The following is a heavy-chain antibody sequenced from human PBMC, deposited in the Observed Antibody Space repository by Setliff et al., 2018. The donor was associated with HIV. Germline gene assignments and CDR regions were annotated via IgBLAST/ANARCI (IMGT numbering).Heavy chain of an antibody. CDR1: GYSFTKYV. CDR3: AGGLVSQKVPFDP. J-gene: IGHJ5*02. Sequence: ASVKVSCKASGYSFTKYVMHWVRQAPGQRLEWMGWINAGNDNTKYSQKFQGRVTITRDTSANTAYMELSSLGSEDTAVYYCAGGLVSQKVPFDPWGQGTLVTVSS. CDR2: INAGNDNT. D-gene: IGHD1-1*01. V-gene: IGHV1-3*01.